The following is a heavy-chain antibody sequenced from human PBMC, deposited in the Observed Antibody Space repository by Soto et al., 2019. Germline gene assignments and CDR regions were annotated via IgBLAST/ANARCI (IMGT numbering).Heavy chain of an antibody. CDR2: IVPIVDTS. J-gene: IGHJ4*02. CDR1: GGTFSSYA. D-gene: IGHD5-12*01. V-gene: IGHV1-69*13. Sequence: ASVKVSCKASGGTFSSYAISWVRQAPGQGLEWMGGIVPIVDTSTYAQKFQGRVTITADESTSTAYMELSSLRSDDTAIYYCVRVVAIPGYPDNWGQRTLVTVSS. CDR3: VRVVAIPGYPDN.